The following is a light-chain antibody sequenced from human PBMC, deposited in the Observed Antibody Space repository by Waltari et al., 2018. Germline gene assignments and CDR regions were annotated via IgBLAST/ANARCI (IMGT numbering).Light chain of an antibody. J-gene: IGKJ2*01. CDR1: QSLTKRY. CDR2: GAS. CDR3: QQYGSSVMYT. Sequence: VLTQSPDTLSLSPGERATLSCRASQSLTKRYLAWYQQKPGQSPRLLIYGASSRAAGSPDRISGSGSGTDFTLTISRLEPEDFAVYYCQQYGSSVMYTFGQGTKLEIK. V-gene: IGKV3-20*01.